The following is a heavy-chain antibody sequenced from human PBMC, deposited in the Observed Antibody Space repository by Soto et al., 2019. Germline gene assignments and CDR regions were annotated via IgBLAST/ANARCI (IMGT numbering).Heavy chain of an antibody. Sequence: SETLSLTCTVSGGSISSYYWSWVRQPPGKGLEWIGYIYYSGSTYYNPSLKSRVTISVDTSKNQFSLKLSSVTAADTAVYYCARGLKLGGYYYGMDVWGQGTTVTVSS. CDR3: ARGLKLGGYYYGMDV. CDR2: IYYSGST. D-gene: IGHD7-27*01. J-gene: IGHJ6*02. V-gene: IGHV4-59*08. CDR1: GGSISSYY.